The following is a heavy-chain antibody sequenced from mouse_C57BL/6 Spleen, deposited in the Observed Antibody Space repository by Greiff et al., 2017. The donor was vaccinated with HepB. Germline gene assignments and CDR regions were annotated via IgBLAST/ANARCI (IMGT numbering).Heavy chain of an antibody. CDR3: VYSSGYVCWFAY. CDR1: GFSFNTYA. Sequence: DVMLVESGGGLVQPKGSLKLSCAASGFSFNTYAMNWVRQAPGKGLEWVARISSKSNNYATYYADSVKDRFTISRDDSESMLYMQMNNLKTEDTAMYYCVYSSGYVCWFAYWGQGTLVTVSA. J-gene: IGHJ3*01. CDR2: ISSKSNNYAT. V-gene: IGHV10-1*01. D-gene: IGHD3-2*02.